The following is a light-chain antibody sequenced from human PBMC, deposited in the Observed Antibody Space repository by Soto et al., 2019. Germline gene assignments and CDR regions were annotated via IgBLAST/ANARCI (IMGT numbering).Light chain of an antibody. CDR3: SSYTSNATVV. J-gene: IGLJ2*01. V-gene: IGLV2-14*01. CDR2: DVS. Sequence: QSALTQPASVSGSPGQSITISCTGTSSDLGGYTYVSWYQQHPGKAHKLMIYDVSNRPSGVSNRFSGSKSGNTASLTISGLQAEDEADYYCSSYTSNATVVFGGGTKLTVL. CDR1: SSDLGGYTY.